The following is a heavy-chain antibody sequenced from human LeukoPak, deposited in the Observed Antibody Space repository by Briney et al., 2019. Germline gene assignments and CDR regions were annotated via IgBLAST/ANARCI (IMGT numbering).Heavy chain of an antibody. CDR1: GYTLTGYY. CDR2: MNPSSGGT. CDR3: ARDYYDSSGYYPPAPDY. J-gene: IGHJ4*02. D-gene: IGHD3-22*01. V-gene: IGHV1-2*02. Sequence: GASVKVSCKASGYTLTGYYMHWVRQAPGQGLEWMGWMNPSSGGTNYAQKFQGRVTMTRDTSISTAYMELSRLRSDDTAVYYCARDYYDSSGYYPPAPDYWGPGTLVTVSS.